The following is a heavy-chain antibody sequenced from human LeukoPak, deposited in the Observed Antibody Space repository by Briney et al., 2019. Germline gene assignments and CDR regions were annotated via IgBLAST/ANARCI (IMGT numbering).Heavy chain of an antibody. CDR1: GFTFSSFN. CDR3: ARNSLNGFYYFDY. J-gene: IGHJ4*02. Sequence: GGSLRLSCAVSGFTFSSFNMHWVRQAPGKGLEWVSFIWHDGTNKYYVDSVEGRFTISRDNSKNMVYLQLNSLRAEDTAVYFCARNSLNGFYYFDYWGQATLVTVS. V-gene: IGHV3-33*03. D-gene: IGHD2-8*01. CDR2: IWHDGTNK.